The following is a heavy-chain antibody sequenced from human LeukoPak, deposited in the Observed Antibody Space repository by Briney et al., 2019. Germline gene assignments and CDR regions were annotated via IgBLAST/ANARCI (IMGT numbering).Heavy chain of an antibody. V-gene: IGHV4-34*01. CDR2: INHSGST. CDR3: ARGRYYFDY. J-gene: IGHJ4*02. CDR1: GGSFSGYY. Sequence: SETMSLTCAVYGGSFSGYYWSWIRQPPGKGLEWIGEINHSGSTNYNPSLKSRVTISVDTSKNQFSLKLSSVTAADTAVYYCARGRYYFDYWGQGTLVTVSS.